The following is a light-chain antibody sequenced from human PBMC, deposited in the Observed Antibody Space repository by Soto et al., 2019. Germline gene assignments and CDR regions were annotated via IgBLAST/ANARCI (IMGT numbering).Light chain of an antibody. CDR2: KAS. J-gene: IGKJ2*01. Sequence: DIQMTQSPSTLSGSVGDRVTITFRASQTISSWLAWYQQKPGKAPKLLIYKASTLKSGVPSRFSGSGSGTEFTLTISSLQSEDFAVYYCQHYNYWPYTFGQGTTGDIK. V-gene: IGKV1-5*03. CDR3: QHYNYWPYT. CDR1: QTISSW.